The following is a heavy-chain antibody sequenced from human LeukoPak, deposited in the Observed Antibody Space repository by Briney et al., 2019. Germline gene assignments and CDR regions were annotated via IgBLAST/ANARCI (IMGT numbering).Heavy chain of an antibody. CDR3: ASAWQLFDY. Sequence: PGGSLRLSCAASGFTFSSYEMNWVRQAPGKGLEWVSYISSSGSTIYYADSVKGRFIISRDNAKNSLYLQMNSLRAEDTAVYYCASAWQLFDYWGQGTLVTVSS. D-gene: IGHD6-13*01. CDR1: GFTFSSYE. V-gene: IGHV3-48*03. CDR2: ISSSGSTI. J-gene: IGHJ4*02.